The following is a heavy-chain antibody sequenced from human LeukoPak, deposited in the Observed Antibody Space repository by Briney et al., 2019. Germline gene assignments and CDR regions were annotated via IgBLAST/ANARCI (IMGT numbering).Heavy chain of an antibody. CDR3: TRGAGYSSGWYHFDY. V-gene: IGHV3-15*01. J-gene: IGHJ4*02. CDR2: IKSKTDGGTT. Sequence: GGSLRLSSAASGFTFSNAWMSWVRQAPGKGLEWVGRIKSKTDGGTTGYAAPVKGRFTISRDDSKNTLYLQMNSLKTEDTAVYYCTRGAGYSSGWYHFDYWGQGSLVTVSS. D-gene: IGHD6-19*01. CDR1: GFTFSNAW.